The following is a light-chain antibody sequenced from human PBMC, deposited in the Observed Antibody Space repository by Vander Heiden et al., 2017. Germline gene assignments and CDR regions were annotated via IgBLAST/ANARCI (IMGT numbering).Light chain of an antibody. J-gene: IGLJ3*02. CDR2: ENN. CDR3: GTWDTSLSGGV. Sequence: HSVLTKPPSVSAAPGQKVTISCSGSSSNIGNHYVSWYQQLRGTAPKLLIYENNKRPSGIPDRFSGSKSGTSATLGITGLQTGDEADYYCGTWDTSLSGGVFGGGTKLTVL. V-gene: IGLV1-51*02. CDR1: SSNIGNHY.